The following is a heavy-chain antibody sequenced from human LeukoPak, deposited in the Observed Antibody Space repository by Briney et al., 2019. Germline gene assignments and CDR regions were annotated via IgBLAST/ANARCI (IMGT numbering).Heavy chain of an antibody. CDR1: GGSISSYY. D-gene: IGHD5-18*01. CDR2: IYYSGST. V-gene: IGHV4-59*08. J-gene: IGHJ4*02. Sequence: SETLSLTCTVSGGSISSYYWSWIRQPAGKGLEWIGYIYYSGSTNYNPSLKSRVTISVDTSKNQFSLKLSSVTAADTAVYYCARLSSVDTAMVFDYWGQGTLVTVSS. CDR3: ARLSSVDTAMVFDY.